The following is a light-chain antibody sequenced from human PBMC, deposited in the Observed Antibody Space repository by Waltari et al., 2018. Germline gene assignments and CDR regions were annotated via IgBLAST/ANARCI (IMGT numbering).Light chain of an antibody. Sequence: IQLTQSPSSLSASVGDRVTITCRASQGIDNYLGWYQQKPGKAPKLLIDEASTLQSGVPSRFSGSGSGTDFTLTISSLQPADFATYYCQQLNTYPLTFGGGTKVDIK. CDR3: QQLNTYPLT. J-gene: IGKJ4*01. CDR2: EAS. CDR1: QGIDNY. V-gene: IGKV1-9*01.